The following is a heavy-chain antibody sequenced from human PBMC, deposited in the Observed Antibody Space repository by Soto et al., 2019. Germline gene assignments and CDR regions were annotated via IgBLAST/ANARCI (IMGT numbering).Heavy chain of an antibody. V-gene: IGHV1-46*01. Sequence: ASVKVSCKASGYTFTSYYMHWVRQAPGQGLEWMGIINPSGGSTSYAQKFQGRVTMTRDTSTSTVYMKLSSLRSEDTAVYYCARGQPYYYDSSGYQNWFDPWGQGTLVTVSS. CDR2: INPSGGST. CDR3: ARGQPYYYDSSGYQNWFDP. J-gene: IGHJ5*02. CDR1: GYTFTSYY. D-gene: IGHD3-22*01.